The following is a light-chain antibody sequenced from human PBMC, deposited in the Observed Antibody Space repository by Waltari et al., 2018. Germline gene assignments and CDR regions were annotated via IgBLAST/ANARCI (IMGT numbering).Light chain of an antibody. J-gene: IGKJ5*01. V-gene: IGKV1-NL1*01. CDR1: QGVSNS. CDR2: GAS. CDR3: QQYYSTPPIT. Sequence: DIQMTQSPSSLSASVGDRVTITCRASQGVSNSLAWYQQKPWKAPKLLLYGASRLESGVPSRFSGSASGTDYPLTISSLQPEDFATYYCQQYYSTPPITFGQGTRLEIK.